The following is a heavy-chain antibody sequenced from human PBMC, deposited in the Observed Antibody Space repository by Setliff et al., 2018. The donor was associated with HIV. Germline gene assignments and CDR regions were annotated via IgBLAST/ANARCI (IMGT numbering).Heavy chain of an antibody. J-gene: IGHJ4*02. CDR3: ARDQNYYDSSYYYYFDS. CDR2: ISSSSYYI. D-gene: IGHD3-22*01. Sequence: GESLRLSCLDSGLTFGNFGMGWVRQAPGKGPEWVSSISSSSYYIYYADSVKGRFTISRDNAKNSLYLQMTSLRAEDTAVYYCARDQNYYDSSYYYYFDSWGQGTLVTVSS. V-gene: IGHV3-21*01. CDR1: GLTFGNFG.